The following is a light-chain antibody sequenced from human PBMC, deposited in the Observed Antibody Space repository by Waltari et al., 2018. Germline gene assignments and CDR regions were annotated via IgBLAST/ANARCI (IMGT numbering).Light chain of an antibody. J-gene: IGLJ2*01. V-gene: IGLV2-14*03. Sequence: QSALTQPTSVSGSPGQSITISCPGTSSDVGGYNSVSWYQQHPGKAPKLMIYDVSNRPSGVSNRFSGSKSGNTASLTISGLQAEDEADYYCSSYTSSSTLDVVFGGGTKLTVL. CDR3: SSYTSSSTLDVV. CDR2: DVS. CDR1: SSDVGGYNS.